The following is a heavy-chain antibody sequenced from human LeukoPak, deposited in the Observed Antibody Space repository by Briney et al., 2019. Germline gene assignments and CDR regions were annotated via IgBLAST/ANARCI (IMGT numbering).Heavy chain of an antibody. J-gene: IGHJ4*02. CDR1: GYTFTSYG. D-gene: IGHD6-13*01. Sequence: GASVKVSCKASGYTFTSYGISWVRQAPGQGLEWMGWISAYNGNTNYAQKLQGRVTMTTDTSTSTAYMELRSLRSDDTAVYYCARVRRIAAADAYFDYWGQGTLVTVSS. CDR2: ISAYNGNT. CDR3: ARVRRIAAADAYFDY. V-gene: IGHV1-18*01.